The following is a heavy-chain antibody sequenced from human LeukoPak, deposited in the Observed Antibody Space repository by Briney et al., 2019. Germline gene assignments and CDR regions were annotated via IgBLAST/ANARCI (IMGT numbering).Heavy chain of an antibody. V-gene: IGHV3-11*01. CDR1: GFTFSDYN. CDR2: ITDSGNTI. Sequence: GGSLGLSCAASGFTFSDYNMNWVRQAPGKGLEWVSYITDSGNTIHYADPVKGRFTISRDNAKNSLYLQMNSLRAEDTAVYYCARSIGLTGGGVDVWGQGTTVTVSS. D-gene: IGHD3-9*01. CDR3: ARSIGLTGGGVDV. J-gene: IGHJ6*02.